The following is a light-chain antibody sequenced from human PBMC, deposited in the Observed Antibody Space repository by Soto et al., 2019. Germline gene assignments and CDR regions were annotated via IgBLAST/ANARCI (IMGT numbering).Light chain of an antibody. CDR3: QQRSDWPSIT. CDR1: QSVSNY. Sequence: LSPGERATLSCRASQSVSNYLAWYQHKPGQAPRLLIYDASSRATGIPARFSGSGSGTDFTLTISSLESEDSAVYYCQQRSDWPSITFGQGTRLEIK. CDR2: DAS. J-gene: IGKJ5*01. V-gene: IGKV3-11*01.